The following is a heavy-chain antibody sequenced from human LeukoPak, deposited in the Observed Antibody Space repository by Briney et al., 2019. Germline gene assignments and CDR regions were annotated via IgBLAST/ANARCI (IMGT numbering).Heavy chain of an antibody. Sequence: GGSLRLSCAVSGFTCNDHEMNWVRQAPGKGLEWVSYISISESSIYYADSVKGRFTISRDSAKNSLYLQMNSLRAEDTAVYYCAKGPHIRTMWLIDSWGQGSLVTVSS. J-gene: IGHJ4*02. CDR3: AKGPHIRTMWLIDS. D-gene: IGHD1-14*01. V-gene: IGHV3-48*03. CDR2: ISISESSI. CDR1: GFTCNDHE.